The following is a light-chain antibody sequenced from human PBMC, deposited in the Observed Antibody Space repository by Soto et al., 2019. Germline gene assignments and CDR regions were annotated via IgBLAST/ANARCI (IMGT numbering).Light chain of an antibody. Sequence: DIQMTQFPSSVSASVGDRVTITCRAGQEISGWLAWYQPKPGKAPQILIYATSRLQTGVPSRFSGRGSGPDVTLTFSRLQSEYCATYYCQQGKSFPLSYGGGTKVEIK. CDR3: QQGKSFPLS. V-gene: IGKV1-12*01. CDR2: ATS. CDR1: QEISGW. J-gene: IGKJ4*01.